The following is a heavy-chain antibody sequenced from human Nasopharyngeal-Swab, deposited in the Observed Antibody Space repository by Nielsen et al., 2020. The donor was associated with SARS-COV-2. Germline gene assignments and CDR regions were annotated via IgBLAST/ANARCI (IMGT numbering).Heavy chain of an antibody. Sequence: SETLSLACTVSGGSVSSGSYYWSWIRQPPGKGLEWIGYIYYSGSTNYNPSLKSRVTISVDTSKNQFSLKLSSVTAADTAVYYCARGSSYYGSGSYYTIDYWGQGTLVTVSS. CDR2: IYYSGST. V-gene: IGHV4-61*01. D-gene: IGHD3-10*01. CDR3: ARGSSYYGSGSYYTIDY. J-gene: IGHJ4*02. CDR1: GGSVSSGSYY.